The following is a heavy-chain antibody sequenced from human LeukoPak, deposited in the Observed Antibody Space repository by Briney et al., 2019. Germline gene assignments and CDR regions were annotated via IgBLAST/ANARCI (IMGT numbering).Heavy chain of an antibody. CDR3: AREAAVAGKGGFDY. CDR1: GGSISSYY. J-gene: IGHJ4*02. Sequence: SETLSLTCTVSGGSISSYYWSWIRQPPGKGLEWIGYIYYSGSTNYNPSLKSRVTISVDTSKNQFSLKVSPVTAADTAVYYCAREAAVAGKGGFDYWGRGTLVTVSS. V-gene: IGHV4-59*01. D-gene: IGHD6-19*01. CDR2: IYYSGST.